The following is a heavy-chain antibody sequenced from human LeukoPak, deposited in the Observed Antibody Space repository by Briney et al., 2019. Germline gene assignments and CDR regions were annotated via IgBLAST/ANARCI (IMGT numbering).Heavy chain of an antibody. CDR1: GYTFTGYY. J-gene: IGHJ4*02. Sequence: ASVKVSCKASGYTFTGYYMHWVRQAPGQGLEWMGWINPNSGVTKYAQKFQGRVTMTRDTSISTAYMELSRLRSDDTAVYYCAPELTSVAATTAEGFWGQGTLVTVSS. V-gene: IGHV1-2*02. CDR2: INPNSGVT. CDR3: APELTSVAATTAEGF. D-gene: IGHD6-19*01.